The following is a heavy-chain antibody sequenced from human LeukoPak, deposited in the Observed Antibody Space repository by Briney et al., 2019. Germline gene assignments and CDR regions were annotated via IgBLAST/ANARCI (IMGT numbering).Heavy chain of an antibody. V-gene: IGHV3-23*01. J-gene: IGHJ6*02. CDR1: GFTFSSYA. CDR2: ISGSGGST. Sequence: GGSLRLSCAAAGFTFSSYAMSWVRQAPGKGLEWVSAISGSGGSTYYADSVKGRFTISRDNSRNTLYLQMNSLRAEDTAVYYCAKSQGSSGWYNYYYGMDVWGQGTTVTVSS. D-gene: IGHD6-19*01. CDR3: AKSQGSSGWYNYYYGMDV.